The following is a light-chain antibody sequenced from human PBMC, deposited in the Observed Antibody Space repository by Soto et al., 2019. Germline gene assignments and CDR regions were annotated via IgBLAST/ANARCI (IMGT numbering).Light chain of an antibody. CDR1: QSISSN. V-gene: IGKV3-15*01. Sequence: EILMTQSPATLSVSPGERATLSCRASQSISSNLAWYHHKPGQAPRLLIYDAFTRATGIPARFSGSGSGTEVTLTISSLQSEDFAVYYCQQYNNWPETFGQGTKVEIK. CDR2: DAF. J-gene: IGKJ1*01. CDR3: QQYNNWPET.